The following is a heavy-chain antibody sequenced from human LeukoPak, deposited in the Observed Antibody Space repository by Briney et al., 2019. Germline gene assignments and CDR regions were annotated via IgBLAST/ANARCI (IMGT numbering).Heavy chain of an antibody. J-gene: IGHJ4*02. V-gene: IGHV1-24*01. D-gene: IGHD3-3*01. CDR2: FDPEDGET. CDR3: ATNHGFGVALFDY. Sequence: GASVKVSCKVSGYTLTELSMHWVRQAPGKGLEWMGGFDPEDGETIYAQKFQGRVTMTEDTPTDTAYMELSSLRSEDTAVYYCATNHGFGVALFDYWGQGTLVTVSS. CDR1: GYTLTELS.